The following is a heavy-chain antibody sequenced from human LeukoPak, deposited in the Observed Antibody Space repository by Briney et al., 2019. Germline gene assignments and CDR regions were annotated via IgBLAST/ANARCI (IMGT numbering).Heavy chain of an antibody. J-gene: IGHJ4*02. CDR1: GYSFTSYD. D-gene: IGHD5-12*01. CDR2: MNPNSGST. V-gene: IGHV1-8*01. CDR3: AGSLARTGDFDY. Sequence: ASVKVSCKASGYSFTSYDINWVRQATGQGLEWLGWMNPNSGSTGYAQNFQGRVSMTRDTSISTAYMELSNLGSEDTAVYYCAGSLARTGDFDYWGQGTLVTVSS.